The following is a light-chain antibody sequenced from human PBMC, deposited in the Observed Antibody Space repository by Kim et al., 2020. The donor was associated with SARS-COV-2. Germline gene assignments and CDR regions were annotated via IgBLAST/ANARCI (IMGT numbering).Light chain of an antibody. J-gene: IGKJ5*01. Sequence: STGERATPSVRASQSVSSSYLAWYRHKPGQSPRLLIHGASSRATGVPDRFRGGGSGTDFTLTITRLEPDDFAVYYCQQYGRSPTTFGQGTRLEIK. CDR2: GAS. CDR3: QQYGRSPTT. V-gene: IGKV3-20*01. CDR1: QSVSSSY.